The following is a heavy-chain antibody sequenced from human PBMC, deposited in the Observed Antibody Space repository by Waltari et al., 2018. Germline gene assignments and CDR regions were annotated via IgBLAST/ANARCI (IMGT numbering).Heavy chain of an antibody. CDR2: ISGSGGST. J-gene: IGHJ4*02. D-gene: IGHD3-10*01. CDR1: GFTFSSYA. CDR3: AEGRGFRELFILDY. V-gene: IGHV3-23*01. Sequence: EVQLLESGGGLVQPGGSLRLSCAASGFTFSSYAMSWVRQAPGKGLEWVSAISGSGGSTYYADSVKGRFTISRDNSKNTLYLQMNSLRAEDTAVYYCAEGRGFRELFILDYWGQGTLVTVSS.